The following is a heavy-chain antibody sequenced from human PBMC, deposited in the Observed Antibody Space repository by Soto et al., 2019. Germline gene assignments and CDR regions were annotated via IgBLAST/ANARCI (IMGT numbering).Heavy chain of an antibody. CDR2: IFWYDDK. CDR3: AHRPTSGARFAP. J-gene: IGHJ5*02. CDR1: GFSLNSRAMG. Sequence: QITLKESGPPLVKPTQTLTLTCTFSGFSLNSRAMGVGWIRQPPGKALEWLALIFWYDDKRYSPSLKDRLTITKDTSKNHVVLTMTNMDPVDTGTYYCAHRPTSGARFAPWGQGILVTVSS. D-gene: IGHD3-10*01. V-gene: IGHV2-5*01.